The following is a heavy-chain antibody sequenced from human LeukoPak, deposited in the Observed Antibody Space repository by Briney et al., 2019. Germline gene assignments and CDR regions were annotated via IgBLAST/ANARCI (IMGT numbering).Heavy chain of an antibody. CDR1: GGSISSHY. J-gene: IGHJ6*03. CDR2: IYYSGST. CDR3: ARERSSSYYMDV. V-gene: IGHV4-59*11. D-gene: IGHD6-6*01. Sequence: SETLSLTCTVSGGSISSHYWSWMRQPPGKGLEWIGYIYYSGSTNYNPSLKSRVTISVDTSKNQFSLKLSSVTAADTAVYYCARERSSSYYMDVWGKGTTVTVSS.